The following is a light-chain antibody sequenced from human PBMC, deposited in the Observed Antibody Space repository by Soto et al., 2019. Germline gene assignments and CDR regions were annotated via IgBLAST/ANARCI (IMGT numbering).Light chain of an antibody. V-gene: IGLV2-14*01. CDR3: SSYTTRSTHVV. Sequence: QSVLTQPASVSGSPGQSITISCTGTSSDVGSYNYVSLYQQYPGKAPKLMIYDVSNRPSGVSYRFSGSKSGNTASLTISGLQAEDEADYYCSSYTTRSTHVVFGGGTKLTVL. CDR1: SSDVGSYNY. CDR2: DVS. J-gene: IGLJ2*01.